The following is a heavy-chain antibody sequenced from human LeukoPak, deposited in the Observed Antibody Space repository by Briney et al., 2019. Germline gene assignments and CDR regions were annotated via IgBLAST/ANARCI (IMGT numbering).Heavy chain of an antibody. D-gene: IGHD3-16*01. V-gene: IGHV4-59*05. CDR3: AIPVLGDAFDI. CDR1: GGSISTYY. Sequence: SETLSLTCTVSGGSISTYYWSWIRQPPGKGLEWIGSIYYSGSTYYNPSLKSRVTISVDTSKNQFSLKLSSVTAADTAVYYCAIPVLGDAFDIWGQGTMVTVSS. CDR2: IYYSGST. J-gene: IGHJ3*02.